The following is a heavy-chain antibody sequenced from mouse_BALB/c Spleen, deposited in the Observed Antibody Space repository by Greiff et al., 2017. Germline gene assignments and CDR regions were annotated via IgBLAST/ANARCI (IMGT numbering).Heavy chain of an antibody. V-gene: IGHV8-8*01. CDR3: ARIEYGSREVDY. CDR1: GFSLSTSGMG. CDR2: IWWDDDK. Sequence: QVTLKVSGPGILQPSQTLSLTCSFSGFSLSTSGMGVGWIRQPSGKGLEWLAHIWWDDDKRYNPALKSRLTIPKDTSSNQVFLKIASVDTADTATDYCARIEYGSREVDYWGQGTTLTVSS. J-gene: IGHJ2*01. D-gene: IGHD1-1*01.